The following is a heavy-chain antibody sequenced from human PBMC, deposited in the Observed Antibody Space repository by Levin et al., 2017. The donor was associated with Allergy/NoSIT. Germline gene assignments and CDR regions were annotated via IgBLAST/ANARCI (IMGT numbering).Heavy chain of an antibody. CDR1: GYTFTSYY. J-gene: IGHJ5*02. D-gene: IGHD6-6*01. Sequence: GESLKISCKASGYTFTSYYMHWVRQAPGQGLEWMGIINPSGGSTSYAQKFQGRVTMTRDTSTSTVYMELSSLRSEDTAEYYCARGVAARPLGWFDPWGQGTLVTVSS. CDR2: INPSGGST. V-gene: IGHV1-46*01. CDR3: ARGVAARPLGWFDP.